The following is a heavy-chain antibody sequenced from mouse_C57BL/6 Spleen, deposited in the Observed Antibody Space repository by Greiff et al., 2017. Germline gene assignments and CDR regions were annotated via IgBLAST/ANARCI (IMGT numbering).Heavy chain of an antibody. CDR1: GYAFSSSW. CDR2: IYPGDGDI. CDR3: ARYDYNAPFAY. D-gene: IGHD2-4*01. J-gene: IGHJ3*01. Sequence: QVQLKESGPELVKPGASVKISCKASGYAFSSSWMNWVKQRPGKGLEWIGRIYPGDGDIKYNWKFKGKATLTADKSSTTAYIQLSILTSQDSAVYFCARYDYNAPFAYWGQGTLVTVSA. V-gene: IGHV1-82*01.